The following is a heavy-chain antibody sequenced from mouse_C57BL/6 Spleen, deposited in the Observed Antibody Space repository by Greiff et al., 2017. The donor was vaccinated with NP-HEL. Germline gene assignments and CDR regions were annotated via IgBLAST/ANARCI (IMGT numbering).Heavy chain of an antibody. CDR2: ISSGSSTI. V-gene: IGHV5-17*01. CDR1: GFTFSDYG. D-gene: IGHD4-1*01. Sequence: DVKLVESGGGLVKPGGSLKLSCAASGFTFSDYGMHWVRQAPEQGLEWVAYISSGSSTIYYADTVKGRFTISRDNAKNTLFLQMTSLGSEDTAMYYCARPNWDAWFAYWGQGTLVTVSA. CDR3: ARPNWDAWFAY. J-gene: IGHJ3*01.